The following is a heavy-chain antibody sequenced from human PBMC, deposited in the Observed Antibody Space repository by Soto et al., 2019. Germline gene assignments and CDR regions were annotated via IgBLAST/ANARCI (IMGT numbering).Heavy chain of an antibody. CDR2: IYYSGST. D-gene: IGHD2-8*01. CDR3: ARDRGVLEYYFDY. J-gene: IGHJ4*02. CDR1: GGSISSYY. Sequence: ETLSLTCTVSGGSISSYYWSWIRQPPGKGLEWIGYIYYSGSTNYNPSLKSRVTISVDTSKNQFSLKLSSVTAADTAVYYCARDRGVLEYYFDYWGQGTLVTVSS. V-gene: IGHV4-59*01.